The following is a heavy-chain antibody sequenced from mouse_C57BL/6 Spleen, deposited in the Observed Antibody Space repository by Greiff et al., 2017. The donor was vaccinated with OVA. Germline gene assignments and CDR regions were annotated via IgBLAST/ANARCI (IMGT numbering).Heavy chain of an antibody. CDR3: ARGHYGYDRGFDY. D-gene: IGHD2-2*01. Sequence: VQLQESGAELVKPGASVKMSCKASGYTFTTYPIEWMKQNHGKSLEWIGNFHPFNDDTKYNEKFKGKATLTVEKSSSTVYLELSRLTSDDSAVYYCARGHYGYDRGFDYWGQGTTLTVSS. J-gene: IGHJ2*01. CDR1: GYTFTTYP. CDR2: FHPFNDDT. V-gene: IGHV1-47*01.